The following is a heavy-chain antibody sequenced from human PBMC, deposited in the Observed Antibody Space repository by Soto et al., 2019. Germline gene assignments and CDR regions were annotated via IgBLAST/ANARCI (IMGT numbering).Heavy chain of an antibody. V-gene: IGHV3-30-3*01. CDR2: ISSDGSNK. J-gene: IGHJ4*02. CDR3: ARDDEGGSDCDLGY. Sequence: QVQLVESGGGVVQPGRSLRLPCAVSGFTFSSHAMHWVRQAPGKGLEWVALISSDGSNKYYADSVKGRFTTSRDNSKNTMYLQMNSLRVEDTAVYYCARDDEGGSDCDLGYWGQGALVTVSS. D-gene: IGHD1-26*01. CDR1: GFTFSSHA.